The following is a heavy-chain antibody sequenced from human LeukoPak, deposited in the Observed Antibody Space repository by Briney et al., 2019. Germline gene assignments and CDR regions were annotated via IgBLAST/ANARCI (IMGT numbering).Heavy chain of an antibody. CDR1: GFTFSDYY. D-gene: IGHD1-1*01. Sequence: GGSLRLSCAASGFTFSDYYMSWIRQAPGKGLEWVSYISSSSSYTNYTDSVKGRFTISRDNAKNSLYLQMNSLRAEDTAVYYCARDRYDRYAYYYYGMDVWGQGTTVTVSS. V-gene: IGHV3-11*05. J-gene: IGHJ6*02. CDR3: ARDRYDRYAYYYYGMDV. CDR2: ISSSSSYT.